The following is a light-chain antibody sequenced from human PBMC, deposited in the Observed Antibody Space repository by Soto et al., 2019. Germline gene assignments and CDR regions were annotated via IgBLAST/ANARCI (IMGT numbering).Light chain of an antibody. CDR2: DVT. CDR3: SSYSSSRTLYV. J-gene: IGLJ1*01. Sequence: QSVLTQPASVSGSPGLSLTISCTGTSSDVGGYQFVSWYQQHPGKAPKLMIYDVTNRPSGVSNRFSGSKSGNTASLTISGLQAEDEADYYCSSYSSSRTLYVFGTGTKVTVL. V-gene: IGLV2-14*01. CDR1: SSDVGGYQF.